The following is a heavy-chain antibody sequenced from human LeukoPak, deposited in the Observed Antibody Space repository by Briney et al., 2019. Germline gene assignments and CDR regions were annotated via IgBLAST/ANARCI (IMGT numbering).Heavy chain of an antibody. V-gene: IGHV3-23*01. Sequence: TGGSLRLSCAASGFTFSSYAMSWVRQAPGKGLEWVSAISGSGGGTDYADPVKGRFTSSRDNSKNTLYLQMNSLRAEDTAVYYCAKDARYCSGGSCYDYGGQGTLATVS. CDR1: GFTFSSYA. J-gene: IGHJ4*02. CDR3: AKDARYCSGGSCYDY. D-gene: IGHD2-15*01. CDR2: ISGSGGGT.